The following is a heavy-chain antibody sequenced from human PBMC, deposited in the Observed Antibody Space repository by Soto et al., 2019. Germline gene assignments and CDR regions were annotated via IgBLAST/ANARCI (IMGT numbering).Heavy chain of an antibody. CDR1: GFTFSSYG. CDR2: ISYDGSNK. CDR3: AKQGWRGSSILTSWYSDL. V-gene: IGHV3-30*18. J-gene: IGHJ2*01. D-gene: IGHD6-13*01. Sequence: QVQLVESGGGVVQPGRSLRLSCAASGFTFSSYGMHWVRQAPGKGLEWVAVISYDGSNKYYADSVKGRFTISRDNSKNTLYLQMNSLRAEDTAVYYCAKQGWRGSSILTSWYSDLWGRGTMVTVSS.